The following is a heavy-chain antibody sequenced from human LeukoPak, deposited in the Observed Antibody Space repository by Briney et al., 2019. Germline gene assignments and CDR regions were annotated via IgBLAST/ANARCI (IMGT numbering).Heavy chain of an antibody. J-gene: IGHJ6*04. CDR3: AELGITMIGGV. CDR2: ISSSGSTI. V-gene: IGHV3-48*03. Sequence: GGSLRLSCAASGFTFSSYEMNWVRQAPGKGLEWVSYISSSGSTIYYADSVKGRFTISRDDAKNSLHLQMNSLRAEDTAVYYCAELGITMIGGVWGKGTTVTISS. D-gene: IGHD3-10*02. CDR1: GFTFSSYE.